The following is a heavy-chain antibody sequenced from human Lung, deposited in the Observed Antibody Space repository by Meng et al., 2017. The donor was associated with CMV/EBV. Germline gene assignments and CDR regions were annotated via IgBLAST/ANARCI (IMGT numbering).Heavy chain of an antibody. CDR1: GYMFTALH. Sequence: GQVGARVKKTGDSVKVSCKSSGYMFTALHINWVRQAPGQGLEWMGWISPYIGNTNYAQRFQGRLTLTTDTSTDTAYMELRSLSPDDTAIYYCARDRGQDTVVVVADRGFDPWGQGTLVTVSS. CDR2: ISPYIGNT. D-gene: IGHD2-15*01. V-gene: IGHV1-18*01. CDR3: ARDRGQDTVVVVADRGFDP. J-gene: IGHJ5*02.